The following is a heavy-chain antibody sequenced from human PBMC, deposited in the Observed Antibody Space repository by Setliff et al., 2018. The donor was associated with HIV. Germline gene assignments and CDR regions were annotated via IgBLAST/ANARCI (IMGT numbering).Heavy chain of an antibody. D-gene: IGHD1-26*01. CDR2: TNPSGST. J-gene: IGHJ6*03. Sequence: SETLSLTCTVSGGSISSYYWIWIRQPPGKGLEWIGETNPSGSTKYNPSLKSRVTISVGRSKNQFSLKLTSVTAADTAVYYCARGQDLGATWTGYYYYYMDVWGKGTTVTVSS. CDR3: ARGQDLGATWTGYYYYYMDV. CDR1: GGSISSYY. V-gene: IGHV4-34*01.